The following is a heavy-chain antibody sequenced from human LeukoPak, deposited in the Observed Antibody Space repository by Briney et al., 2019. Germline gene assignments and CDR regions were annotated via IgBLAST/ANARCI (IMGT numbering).Heavy chain of an antibody. V-gene: IGHV4-39*01. CDR1: GGSISSSTYY. J-gene: IGHJ4*02. Sequence: SETLSLTCNVSGGSISSSTYYWGWIRQPPEKGLEWIGNIFSSGSTHHNPSLKSRVTISVDTSKNQFSLKLSSVTAADTAVYYCARRCVSTSCYLYWGQGTLVTVSS. D-gene: IGHD2-2*01. CDR2: IFSSGST. CDR3: ARRCVSTSCYLY.